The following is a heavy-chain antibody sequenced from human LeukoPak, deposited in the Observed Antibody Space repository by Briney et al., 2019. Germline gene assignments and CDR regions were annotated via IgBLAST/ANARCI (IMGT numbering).Heavy chain of an antibody. Sequence: PSETLSLTCTVSGGSISSSSYYWGWIRQPPGKGLEWIGSFYYSGSTYYNPSLKSRVTISVDTSKNQFSLKLSSVTAADTAVYYCARWALNNWNDSGGGDAFDIWGQGTMVTVSS. D-gene: IGHD1-1*01. CDR1: GGSISSSSYY. V-gene: IGHV4-39*07. CDR3: ARWALNNWNDSGGGDAFDI. J-gene: IGHJ3*02. CDR2: FYYSGST.